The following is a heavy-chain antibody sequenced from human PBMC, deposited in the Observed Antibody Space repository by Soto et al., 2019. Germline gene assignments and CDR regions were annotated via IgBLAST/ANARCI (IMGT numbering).Heavy chain of an antibody. J-gene: IGHJ4*02. CDR2: ITYGGGDK. Sequence: PGGSLRLSCTASGFAFSTYAMSWVRQAQGKGLEWVSSITYGGGDKFYADSVKGRLTVSRDNSRNTLYLQMNSLRAEDTAVYYCANRGIVGGKGLLFFDSWGLGTPVTXSS. CDR1: GFAFSTYA. CDR3: ANRGIVGGKGLLFFDS. V-gene: IGHV3-23*01. D-gene: IGHD3-10*01.